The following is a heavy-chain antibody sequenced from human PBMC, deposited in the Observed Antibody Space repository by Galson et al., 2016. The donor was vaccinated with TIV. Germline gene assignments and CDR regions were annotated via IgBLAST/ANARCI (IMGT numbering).Heavy chain of an antibody. Sequence: SVKVSCKASGYTFTHYYMHWVRQAPGQGPEWMGRINPDSGGTDYAQKFQGRVTMTRDTSISTAYMDLSRLRSDDTAGYYCTRERGPGYCSSTNCYGYSGMDVWGQGTTVTVSS. CDR3: TRERGPGYCSSTNCYGYSGMDV. CDR2: INPDSGGT. V-gene: IGHV1-2*06. CDR1: GYTFTHYY. D-gene: IGHD2-2*03. J-gene: IGHJ6*02.